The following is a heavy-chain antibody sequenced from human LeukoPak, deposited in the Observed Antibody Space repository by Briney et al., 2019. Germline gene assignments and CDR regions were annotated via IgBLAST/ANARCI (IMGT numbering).Heavy chain of an antibody. CDR1: GYTFTGYY. V-gene: IGHV1-2*02. CDR2: INPNSGGT. Sequence: ASVKVSCKASGYTFTGYYMHWVRQAPGEGLEWMGWINPNSGGTKYAQKFQGRVTMTRDTSINTAYMEVRRLTSDDTAVYYCARERGTLAVAGDAFDIWAKGQWSPSLQ. J-gene: IGHJ3*02. CDR3: ARERGTLAVAGDAFDI. D-gene: IGHD6-19*01.